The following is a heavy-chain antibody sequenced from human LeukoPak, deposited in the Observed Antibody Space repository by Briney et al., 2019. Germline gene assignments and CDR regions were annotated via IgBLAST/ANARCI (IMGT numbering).Heavy chain of an antibody. CDR3: ARASGYYDSSGYSHKWFDP. V-gene: IGHV4-39*07. CDR2: IYYSGST. Sequence: PSETLSLTCTVSGGSISSSSYYWGWIRQPPGKGLEWIGSIYYSGSTNYNPSLKSRVTMSVDTSKNQFSLKLSSVTAADTAVYYCARASGYYDSSGYSHKWFDPWGQGTLVTVSS. CDR1: GGSISSSSYY. D-gene: IGHD3-22*01. J-gene: IGHJ5*02.